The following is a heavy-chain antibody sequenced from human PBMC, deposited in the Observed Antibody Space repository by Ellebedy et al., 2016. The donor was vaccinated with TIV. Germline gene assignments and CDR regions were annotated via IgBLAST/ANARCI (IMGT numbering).Heavy chain of an antibody. J-gene: IGHJ4*02. V-gene: IGHV3-30-3*01. CDR2: ISYDGSNK. CDR1: GFTFSSYA. CDR3: ARGRSGAFDY. Sequence: GESLKISXAASGFTFSSYAMHWVRQAPGKGLEWVAVISYDGSNKYYADSVKGRFTISRDNSKNTLYLQMNSLRAEDTAVYYCARGRSGAFDYWGQGTLVTVSS. D-gene: IGHD3-10*01.